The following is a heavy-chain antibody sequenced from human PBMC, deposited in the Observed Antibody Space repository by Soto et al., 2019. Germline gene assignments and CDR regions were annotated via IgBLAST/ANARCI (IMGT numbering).Heavy chain of an antibody. CDR2: INSDGSST. D-gene: IGHD3-3*01. V-gene: IGHV3-74*01. J-gene: IGHJ6*02. Sequence: GGSLRLSCAASGFTFSSYWMHWVRQAPGKGLVWVSRINSDGSSTSYADSVKGRFTISRDNAKNTLYLQMNSLRAEDTAVYYCARDRVASISYYYYYYGMDVWGQGTTVTVSS. CDR3: ARDRVASISYYYYYYGMDV. CDR1: GFTFSSYW.